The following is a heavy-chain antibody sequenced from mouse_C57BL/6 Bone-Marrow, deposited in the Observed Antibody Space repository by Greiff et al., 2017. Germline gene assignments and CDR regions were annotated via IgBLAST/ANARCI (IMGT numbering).Heavy chain of an antibody. D-gene: IGHD1-1*01. V-gene: IGHV1-7*01. CDR2: INPSSGYT. CDR3: ARTDYGSSYDFDY. Sequence: HVHLPPSGPELAKPGASVTLSCKASGYTFTSYWMHWVKQRPGQGLEWIGYINPSSGYTKYNQKFKDKATLTADKSSSTAYMQLSSLTYEDSAVYYCARTDYGSSYDFDYWGQGTTLTGSS. CDR1: GYTFTSYW. J-gene: IGHJ2*01.